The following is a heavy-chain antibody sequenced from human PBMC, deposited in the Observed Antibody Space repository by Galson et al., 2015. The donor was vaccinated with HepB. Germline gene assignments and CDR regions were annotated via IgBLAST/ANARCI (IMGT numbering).Heavy chain of an antibody. Sequence: TLSLTCTVSGGSISSGGYYWIWIRQHPGKGLEWIGYIYYSGSAYYNPSLKSRVTISLGTAGKQFSLRLTSVTAADTAVYYCARDVLYGSGAFDYWGRGTLVTVSS. CDR1: GGSISSGGYY. J-gene: IGHJ4*02. D-gene: IGHD3-10*01. V-gene: IGHV4-31*03. CDR2: IYYSGSA. CDR3: ARDVLYGSGAFDY.